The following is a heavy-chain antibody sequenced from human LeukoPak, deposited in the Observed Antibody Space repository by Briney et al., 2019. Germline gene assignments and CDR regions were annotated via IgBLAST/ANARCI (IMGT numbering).Heavy chain of an antibody. CDR1: GYSFTSYW. CDR2: IYPGDSDT. CDR3: ARLPFTIFGGDDFDY. D-gene: IGHD3-3*01. J-gene: IGHJ4*02. Sequence: GESLKISCKGSGYSFTSYWIGWVRQMPGKGLEWMGIIYPGDSDTRYSPSFQGQVTISADKSISTAYLQWSSLEASDTAMYYCARLPFTIFGGDDFDYWGQGTLVTVSS. V-gene: IGHV5-51*01.